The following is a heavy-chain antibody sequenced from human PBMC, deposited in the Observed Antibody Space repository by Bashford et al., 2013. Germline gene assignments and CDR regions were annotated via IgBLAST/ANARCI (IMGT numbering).Heavy chain of an antibody. CDR2: VRYDGTNI. V-gene: IGHV3-33*06. Sequence: VRQAPGKGLEWVGVVRYDGTNIYYGQSVEGRFTISRDNSENMLYLQMNNLRVEDTGVYYCAKEIRPNDYWGRGTLVTVSS. J-gene: IGHJ4*02. CDR3: AKEIRPNDY.